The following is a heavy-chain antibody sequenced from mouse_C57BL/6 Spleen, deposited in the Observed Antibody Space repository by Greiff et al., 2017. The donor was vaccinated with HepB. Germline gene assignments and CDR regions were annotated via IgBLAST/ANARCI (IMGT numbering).Heavy chain of an antibody. CDR1: GYTFTDYY. V-gene: IGHV1-76*01. CDR3: ASSYYGSSYWFDY. CDR2: IYPGSGNT. Sequence: VQLQQSGAELVRPGASVKLSCKASGYTFTDYYINWVKQRPGQGLEWIARIYPGSGNTYYNEKFKGKATLTAEKSSSTAYMQLSSLTSEDSAVYFCASSYYGSSYWFDYWGQGTTLTVSS. D-gene: IGHD1-1*01. J-gene: IGHJ2*01.